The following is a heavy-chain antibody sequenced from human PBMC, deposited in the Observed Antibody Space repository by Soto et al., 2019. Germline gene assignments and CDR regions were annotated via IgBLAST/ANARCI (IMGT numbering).Heavy chain of an antibody. J-gene: IGHJ2*01. Sequence: SETLSLTCAVYGGSFSGYYWSWIRQPPGKGLEWIGEINHSGSTNYNPSLKSRVTISVDTSKNQFSLKLSSVTAADTAVYYCARGILGYSTPADLWGRGTLVTVSS. CDR1: GGSFSGYY. D-gene: IGHD6-13*01. CDR3: ARGILGYSTPADL. CDR2: INHSGST. V-gene: IGHV4-34*01.